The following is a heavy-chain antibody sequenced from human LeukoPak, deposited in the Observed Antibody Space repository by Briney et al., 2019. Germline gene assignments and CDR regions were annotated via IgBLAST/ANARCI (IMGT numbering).Heavy chain of an antibody. J-gene: IGHJ4*02. CDR2: IWYDGSNK. CDR1: GFTFSSYG. CDR3: ARAASNLYDFWSGYYGDYFDY. V-gene: IGHV3-33*01. D-gene: IGHD3-3*01. Sequence: GGSLRLSCAASGFTFSSYGMHWVRQAPGKGLEWVAVIWYDGSNKYYADSVKGRFTISRDNSKNTLYLQMNSLRAEDTAVYYCARAASNLYDFWSGYYGDYFDYWGQGTLVTVSS.